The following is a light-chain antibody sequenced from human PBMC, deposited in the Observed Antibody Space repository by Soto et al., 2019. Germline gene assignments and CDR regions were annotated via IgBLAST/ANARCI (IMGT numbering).Light chain of an antibody. CDR2: ASS. J-gene: IGKJ5*01. Sequence: LVLTQSPATLSESPVPRVTLSCRSSRNIHSNLAWYQHTPGQAPRLLIFASSTRATDVPARFSGSGSGTDFTLTIKSLQSEDLAVYFCQKNYNWPPITVGKGKRLEIK. V-gene: IGKV3-15*01. CDR3: QKNYNWPPIT. CDR1: RNIHSN.